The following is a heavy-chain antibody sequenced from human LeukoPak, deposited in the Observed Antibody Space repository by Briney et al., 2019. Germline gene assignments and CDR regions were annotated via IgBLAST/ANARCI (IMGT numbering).Heavy chain of an antibody. CDR3: AREAWFGELSYFDY. V-gene: IGHV1-18*01. D-gene: IGHD3-10*01. J-gene: IGHJ4*02. CDR2: ISAYNCDT. CDR1: GYTFTSFG. Sequence: ASVKVSCKASGYTFTSFGISWVRQPPGQGLEWMGWISAYNCDTNYAQKLQGRVTMTTDTSTSTAYMELRSLRSDDTAVYYCAREAWFGELSYFDYWGQGTLVTVSS.